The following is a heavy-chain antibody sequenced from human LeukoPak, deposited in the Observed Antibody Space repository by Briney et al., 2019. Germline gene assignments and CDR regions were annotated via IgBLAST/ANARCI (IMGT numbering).Heavy chain of an antibody. CDR1: GVSISGYY. CDR3: ARDSGTTGEVKFDP. J-gene: IGHJ5*02. CDR2: IYTSGSTNT. D-gene: IGHD3-10*01. Sequence: SETLSLTCTVSGVSISGYYWSWIRQPAGKGLEWIGRIYTSGSTNTNYNPSLKSRVTMSVDTSKNQFSLKLSSVTAADTAVYYCARDSGTTGEVKFDPWGQGTLVTVSS. V-gene: IGHV4-4*07.